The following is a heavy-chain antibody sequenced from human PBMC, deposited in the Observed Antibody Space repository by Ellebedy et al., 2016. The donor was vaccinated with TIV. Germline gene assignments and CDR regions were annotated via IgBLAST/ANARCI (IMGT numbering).Heavy chain of an antibody. CDR2: IDPSDSYT. CDR3: ASRPIHYYDSSGYRFDY. CDR1: GYSFTSYW. J-gene: IGHJ4*02. Sequence: GGSLRLSCKGSGYSFTSYWISWVRQMPGKGLEWMGRIDPSDSYTNYSPSFQGHVTISADKSISTAYLQWSSLKASDTAMYYCASRPIHYYDSSGYRFDYWGQGTLVTVSS. V-gene: IGHV5-10-1*01. D-gene: IGHD3-22*01.